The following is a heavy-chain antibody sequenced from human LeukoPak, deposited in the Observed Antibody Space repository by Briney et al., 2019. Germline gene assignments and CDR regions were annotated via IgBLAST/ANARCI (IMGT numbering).Heavy chain of an antibody. V-gene: IGHV1-46*01. Sequence: GASVKVSCKASGYTFTSYYMHWVRQAPGQGLEWMGIINPSGGSTSYAQKFQGRVTMTRDTSTSTVYMELSRLRSDDTAVYYCARVNKIVVVPAAISYFDYWGQGTLVTVSS. CDR3: ARVNKIVVVPAAISYFDY. D-gene: IGHD2-2*01. J-gene: IGHJ4*02. CDR1: GYTFTSYY. CDR2: INPSGGST.